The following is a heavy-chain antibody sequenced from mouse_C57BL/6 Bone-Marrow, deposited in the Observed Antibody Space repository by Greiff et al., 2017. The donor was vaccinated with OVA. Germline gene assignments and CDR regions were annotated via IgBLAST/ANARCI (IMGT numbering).Heavy chain of an antibody. Sequence: EVQLQQSGPELVKPGALVKISCKASGYSFTGYYMNWVKQSPEKSLEWIGEINPSTGGTTYNQKFKAKATLTVDKSSSTAYMQLKSLTSEDSAVYYCARDGYYYWGQGTTLTVSS. CDR1: GYSFTGYY. CDR2: INPSTGGT. CDR3: ARDGYYY. D-gene: IGHD2-3*01. V-gene: IGHV1-42*01. J-gene: IGHJ2*01.